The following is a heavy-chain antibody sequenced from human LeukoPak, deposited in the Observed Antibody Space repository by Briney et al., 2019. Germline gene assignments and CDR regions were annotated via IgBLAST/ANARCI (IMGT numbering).Heavy chain of an antibody. CDR2: IYFSGST. CDR3: ARSGTVGAMPV. J-gene: IGHJ4*02. D-gene: IGHD1-26*01. V-gene: IGHV4-59*08. CDR1: GGSLSNYY. Sequence: SETLSLTCTVSGGSLSNYYWSWIRLPPGKGLEWIGYIYFSGSTNYNPSLKSRLTISVDTSKNQFSLKLSSVTAAVTAVYYCARSGTVGAMPVWGQGTLVTVSS.